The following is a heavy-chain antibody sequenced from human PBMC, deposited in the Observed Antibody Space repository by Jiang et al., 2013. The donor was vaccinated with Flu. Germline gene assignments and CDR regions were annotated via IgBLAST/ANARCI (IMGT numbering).Heavy chain of an antibody. J-gene: IGHJ3*02. D-gene: IGHD1-26*01. CDR1: GFTFSDHY. V-gene: IGHV3-72*01. Sequence: QLLESGGGLVQPGGSLRLSCAASGFTFSDHYMDWVRQAPGKGLEWVGRSRHKAKSYTTSYAASVKGRFTISRDDSKNSLYLQMNSLKTEDTAVYYCARAYKVGTTTSTFDIWGQGTMVTVSS. CDR3: ARAYKVGTTTSTFDI. CDR2: SRHKAKSYTT.